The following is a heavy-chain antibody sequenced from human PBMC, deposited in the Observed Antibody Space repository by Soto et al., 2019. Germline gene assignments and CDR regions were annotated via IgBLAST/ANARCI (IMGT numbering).Heavy chain of an antibody. CDR3: ARLGYYDSSGYYVGY. D-gene: IGHD3-22*01. J-gene: IGHJ4*02. CDR1: GGSISSYY. V-gene: IGHV4-59*08. Sequence: PSETLSLTCTVSGGSISSYYLSWIRQPPGKGLEWIGYIYYSGSTNYNPSLKSRVTISVDTSKNQFSLKLSSVTAADTAVYYCARLGYYDSSGYYVGYWGQGTLVTVSS. CDR2: IYYSGST.